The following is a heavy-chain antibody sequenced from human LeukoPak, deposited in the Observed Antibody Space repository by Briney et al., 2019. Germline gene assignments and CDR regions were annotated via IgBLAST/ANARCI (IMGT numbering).Heavy chain of an antibody. CDR2: INNSGST. CDR1: GVSFSGYY. Sequence: PSETLSLTCAVYGVSFSGYYWSWVRQPPGKGLEWIGEINNSGSTNYNPSLKSRVTISVETSKNQFSLNLSSVTAADTAVYYCARAPDGYNRFDYWGQGTLVTVSS. J-gene: IGHJ4*02. D-gene: IGHD5-24*01. V-gene: IGHV4-34*01. CDR3: ARAPDGYNRFDY.